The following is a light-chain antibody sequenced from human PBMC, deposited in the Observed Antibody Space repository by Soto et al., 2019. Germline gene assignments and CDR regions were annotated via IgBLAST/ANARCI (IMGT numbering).Light chain of an antibody. CDR3: QHYGTSPLT. CDR2: GAS. J-gene: IGKJ1*01. V-gene: IGKV3-20*01. Sequence: EIVLKQSPGTLSLSPGERASLSCRASQSVSINYLAWYQQKPGQAPRLLIYGASSRATGIPDRFSGSGSGTDFTLTISRLEPEDFAVYYCQHYGTSPLTFGQGTKVDIK. CDR1: QSVSINY.